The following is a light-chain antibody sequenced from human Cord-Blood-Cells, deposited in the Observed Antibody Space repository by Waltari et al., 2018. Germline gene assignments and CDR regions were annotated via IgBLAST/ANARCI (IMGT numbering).Light chain of an antibody. CDR3: CSYAGSITWV. V-gene: IGLV2-23*01. CDR2: EGS. Sequence: QSALTQPASVSGSPGQSITISCTGTSSDVGSYNLVSWYQQHPGKAPKLMNYEGSKRPSGVFNRFSGSKSGNTASLTISGLQADDEADYYCCSYAGSITWVFGGGTKLTVL. J-gene: IGLJ3*02. CDR1: SSDVGSYNL.